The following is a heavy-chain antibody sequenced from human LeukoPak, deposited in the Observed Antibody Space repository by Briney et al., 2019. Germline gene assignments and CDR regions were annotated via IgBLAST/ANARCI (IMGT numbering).Heavy chain of an antibody. J-gene: IGHJ4*02. CDR3: ARFAYCGGHCWYYFDY. Sequence: SETLSLTCTVSSDSISGYYWSWIRQPPGKGLEWLGYIYSSGSTNYNPSLNSRVTISVDTSKNQFSLKLSSVTAADTAVYYCARFAYCGGHCWYYFDYWGQGTLVIVSS. CDR2: IYSSGST. D-gene: IGHD2-21*02. V-gene: IGHV4-59*01. CDR1: SDSISGYY.